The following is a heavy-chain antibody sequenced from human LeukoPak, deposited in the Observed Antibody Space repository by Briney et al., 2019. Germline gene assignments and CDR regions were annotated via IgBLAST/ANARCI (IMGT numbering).Heavy chain of an antibody. CDR3: ARGFVVVVAATLGFDY. V-gene: IGHV4-34*01. CDR2: INHSGST. J-gene: IGHJ4*02. D-gene: IGHD2-15*01. Sequence: INHSGSTNYNPSLKSRVTISVDTSKNQFSLKLSSVTAADTAVYYCARGFVVVVAATLGFDYWGQGTLVTVSS.